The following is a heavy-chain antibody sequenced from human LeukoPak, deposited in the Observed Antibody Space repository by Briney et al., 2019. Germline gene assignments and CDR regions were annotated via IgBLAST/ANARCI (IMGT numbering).Heavy chain of an antibody. CDR3: AGDKTTGGWYEFDY. CDR1: GFTFSSYS. Sequence: GGSLRPSCAASGFTFSSYSMNWVRQAPGKGLEWVSYISSSSSTIYYADSVKGRFTISRDTSKNTVSLQMNSLRAEDTAVYYCAGDKTTGGWYEFDYWGQGTLVTVSS. CDR2: ISSSSSTI. D-gene: IGHD6-19*01. J-gene: IGHJ4*02. V-gene: IGHV3-48*01.